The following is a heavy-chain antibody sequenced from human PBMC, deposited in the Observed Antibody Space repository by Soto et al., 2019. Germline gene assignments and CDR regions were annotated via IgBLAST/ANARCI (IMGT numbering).Heavy chain of an antibody. Sequence: ASVKVSCKASGGTFSSYAISGVRQAPGQGLEWMGGIIPIFGTANYAQKFQGRVTITADESTSTAYMELSSLRSEDTAVYYCGFWKGDSARGYYYYGMDVWGQGTTVTVSS. D-gene: IGHD3-3*01. V-gene: IGHV1-69*13. CDR1: GGTFSSYA. CDR2: IIPIFGTA. CDR3: GFWKGDSARGYYYYGMDV. J-gene: IGHJ6*02.